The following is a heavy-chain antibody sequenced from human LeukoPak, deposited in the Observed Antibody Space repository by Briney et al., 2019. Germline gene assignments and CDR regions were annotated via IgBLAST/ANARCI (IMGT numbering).Heavy chain of an antibody. J-gene: IGHJ4*02. CDR3: ARDLVYSSGWPGDY. CDR2: INPNSGGT. CDR1: GYTFTSYG. D-gene: IGHD6-19*01. Sequence: ASVKVSCKASGYTFTSYGISWVRQAPGQGLEWMGWINPNSGGTNYAQKFQGRVTMTRDTSISTAYMELSRLRSDDTAVYYCARDLVYSSGWPGDYWGQGTLVTVSS. V-gene: IGHV1-2*02.